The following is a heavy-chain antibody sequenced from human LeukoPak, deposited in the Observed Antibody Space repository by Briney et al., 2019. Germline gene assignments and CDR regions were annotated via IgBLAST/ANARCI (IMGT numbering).Heavy chain of an antibody. CDR3: ARGREVLDAFDV. D-gene: IGHD3-3*01. V-gene: IGHV1-8*01. Sequence: ASVKGSCKASGYTFTRSDINWVRQATGQGLEWMGCMNPNSGNTGYAHKFQGRVTITRNTSISTAYMELSSLRSEDTAVYYCARGREVLDAFDVWGQGTMVTVSS. J-gene: IGHJ3*01. CDR1: GYTFTRSD. CDR2: MNPNSGNT.